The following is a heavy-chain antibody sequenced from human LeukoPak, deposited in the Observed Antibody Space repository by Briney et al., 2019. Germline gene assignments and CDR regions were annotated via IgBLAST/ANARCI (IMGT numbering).Heavy chain of an antibody. Sequence: SETLSLTCAVYGGSLSYYYWSWIRQSPEKGLEWIGEINRSGSTNYNPSLKSRVSISVDTSKSQFSLKLSSVTAADTAIYYCARGGFYCGDDCYVDYWGQGALVTVSS. D-gene: IGHD2-21*02. CDR1: GGSLSYYY. V-gene: IGHV4-34*01. J-gene: IGHJ4*02. CDR2: INRSGST. CDR3: ARGGFYCGDDCYVDY.